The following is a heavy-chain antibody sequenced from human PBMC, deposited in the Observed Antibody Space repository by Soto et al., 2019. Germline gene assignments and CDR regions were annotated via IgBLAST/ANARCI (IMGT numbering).Heavy chain of an antibody. V-gene: IGHV1-2*02. J-gene: IGHJ4*02. CDR3: AREFVVKALLNAGSLHFDN. CDR1: GYYFMDYY. CDR2: INPKSGGT. Sequence: GASVKVSCKASGYYFMDYYLHWVRQVPGQGLQWMGWINPKSGGTKYVHNFQGRVTMTSDTSISTAYMELRRLRSDDTAVYFCAREFVVKALLNAGSLHFDNWGLGTLVTVSS. D-gene: IGHD2-21*01.